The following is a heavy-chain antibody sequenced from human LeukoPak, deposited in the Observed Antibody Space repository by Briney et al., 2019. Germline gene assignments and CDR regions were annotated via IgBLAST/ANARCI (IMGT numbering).Heavy chain of an antibody. Sequence: SGGSLRLSCAASGFTFSSYSMNWVRQAPGKGLEWVSYISSSSSTIYYADSVKGRFTISRDNAKNSLYLQMSSLRAEDTAVYYCARWGTVVGAPAYYYYMDVWGKGTTVTVSS. CDR1: GFTFSSYS. V-gene: IGHV3-48*01. CDR2: ISSSSSTI. J-gene: IGHJ6*03. D-gene: IGHD1-26*01. CDR3: ARWGTVVGAPAYYYYMDV.